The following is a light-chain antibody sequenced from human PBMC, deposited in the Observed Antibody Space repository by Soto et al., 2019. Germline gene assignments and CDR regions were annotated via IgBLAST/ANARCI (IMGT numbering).Light chain of an antibody. Sequence: DIQMTQSPSSLSASVGDRVTITCRASQGIDTYLAWFQQKPGKAPKTLIYAASSLHSGVPSRFSGSGFGTDFTLTISSLQPEDFAVYYCHQYNNWPPYTFGQGTKLEIK. CDR1: QGIDTY. V-gene: IGKV1-16*01. J-gene: IGKJ2*01. CDR3: HQYNNWPPYT. CDR2: AAS.